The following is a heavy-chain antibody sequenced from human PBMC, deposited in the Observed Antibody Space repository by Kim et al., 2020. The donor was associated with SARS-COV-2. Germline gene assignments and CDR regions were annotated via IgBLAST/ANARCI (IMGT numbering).Heavy chain of an antibody. J-gene: IGHJ5*02. D-gene: IGHD3-10*01. Sequence: GGSLRLSCAASGFTFSGYTMNWVRQPPGKGLEWVSSISTSGSHMYYADSVRGRFTISRDNARNSLCLQMNSLRAEDTAVYYCTREGGELSWGQGTLVTVS. CDR1: GFTFSGYT. V-gene: IGHV3-21*01. CDR3: TREGGELS. CDR2: ISTSGSHM.